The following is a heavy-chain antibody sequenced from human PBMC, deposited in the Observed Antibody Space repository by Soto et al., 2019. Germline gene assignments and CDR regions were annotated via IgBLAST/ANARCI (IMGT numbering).Heavy chain of an antibody. CDR1: GYTFTSYS. CDR2: INPSSGRT. J-gene: IGHJ6*02. Sequence: ASVKVSCKASGYTFTSYSMHWVRQAPGQGLEWMGIINPSSGRTSYAQNFQGRVTMTSDTSTSIVYMEMSSLKSEDTAVYYCARDHNFGFILYAMDVWGQGTTVTVS. V-gene: IGHV1-46*01. CDR3: ARDHNFGFILYAMDV. D-gene: IGHD2-15*01.